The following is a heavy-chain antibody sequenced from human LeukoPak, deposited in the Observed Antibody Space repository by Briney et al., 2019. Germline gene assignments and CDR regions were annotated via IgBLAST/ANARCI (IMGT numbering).Heavy chain of an antibody. Sequence: PGGSLRLSCAASGLTISSYSMNWVRQAPGKGLGWVSSISSSSSYIYYADSVKGRFTISRDNAKNSLYLQMNSLRAEDTAVYYCAVQRNPLSRVTVTHDYWGQGTLVTVSS. CDR3: AVQRNPLSRVTVTHDY. CDR2: ISSSSSYI. D-gene: IGHD4-17*01. J-gene: IGHJ4*02. CDR1: GLTISSYS. V-gene: IGHV3-21*01.